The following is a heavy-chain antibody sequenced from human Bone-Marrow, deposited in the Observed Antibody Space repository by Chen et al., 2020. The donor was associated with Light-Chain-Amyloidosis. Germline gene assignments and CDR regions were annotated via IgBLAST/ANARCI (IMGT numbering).Heavy chain of an antibody. CDR1: GYTFTSYD. J-gene: IGHJ6*02. D-gene: IGHD3-10*01. Sequence: QVQLVQSGAEVKKPGASVKVSCKASGYTFTSYDINWVRQATGQGLEWMGWMNPNSGNTVYAQKVQGRVTMTRNTSISTAYMELSSLRSEDTAVYYCARGSYGSGSYYHYYYYGMDVWGQGTTVTVSS. V-gene: IGHV1-8*01. CDR3: ARGSYGSGSYYHYYYYGMDV. CDR2: MNPNSGNT.